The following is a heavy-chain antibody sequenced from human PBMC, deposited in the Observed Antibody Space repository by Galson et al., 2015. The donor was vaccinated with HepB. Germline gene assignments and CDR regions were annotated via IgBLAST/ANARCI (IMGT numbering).Heavy chain of an antibody. D-gene: IGHD3-10*01. J-gene: IGHJ6*02. CDR1: GDSVTGYY. CDR2: VDDTGTT. V-gene: IGHV4-59*02. CDR3: VRELGGSSPHFKYGMDV. Sequence: CTVSGDSVTGYYWGWIRQPPGKGLDWIGSVDDTGTTIYNPSLRTRVTVSVDTSKNQFSLRLMSVTAADTAVYFCVRELGGSSPHFKYGMDVWGQGTTVTVSS.